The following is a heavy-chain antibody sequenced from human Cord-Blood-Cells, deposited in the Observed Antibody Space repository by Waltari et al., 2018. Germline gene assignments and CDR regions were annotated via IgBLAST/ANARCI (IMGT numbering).Heavy chain of an antibody. D-gene: IGHD7-27*01. J-gene: IGHJ3*02. Sequence: EVQLVESGGGLVQPGRSLRLSCAASGCTFDDYAMHRVGQAPGKGLEWVSGISWNSGSIGYADSVKGRFTISRDNAKNSLYLQMNSLRAEDMALYYCAKGTELGINDAFDIWGQGTMVTVSS. CDR2: ISWNSGSI. CDR1: GCTFDDYA. V-gene: IGHV3-9*03. CDR3: AKGTELGINDAFDI.